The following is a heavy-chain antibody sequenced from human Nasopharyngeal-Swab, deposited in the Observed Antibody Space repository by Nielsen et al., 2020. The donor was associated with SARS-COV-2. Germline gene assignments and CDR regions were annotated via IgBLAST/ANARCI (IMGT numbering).Heavy chain of an antibody. D-gene: IGHD2-21*01. V-gene: IGHV3-21*01. CDR1: GFTFSSYS. CDR3: ARETRGVNYYYYGLDV. CDR2: VSTSGTYI. J-gene: IGHJ6*02. Sequence: GESLKISCAASGFTFSSYSMNWVRQAPGKGLEWVSSVSTSGTYIYYADSVKGRFTISRDNAKNSLYLQMNSLRAGDTAVYYCARETRGVNYYYYGLDVWGQGTTVTVSS.